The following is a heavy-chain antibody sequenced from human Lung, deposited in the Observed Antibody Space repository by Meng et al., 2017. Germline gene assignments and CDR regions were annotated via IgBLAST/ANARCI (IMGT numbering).Heavy chain of an antibody. CDR3: ARSQQWLDS. V-gene: IGHV6-1*01. D-gene: IGHD6-19*01. CDR1: GDSVSSNSAA. CDR2: TYYRSKWYN. Sequence: QVHLQQPGPGLVKPSQTLSLTCAISGDSVSSNSAAWNGIRQSPSRGLEWLGRTYYRSKWYNGYAVSVRSRITINPDTSKNQFSLQLNSVTPEDTAVYYCARSQQWLDSWGQGTLVTVSS. J-gene: IGHJ4*02.